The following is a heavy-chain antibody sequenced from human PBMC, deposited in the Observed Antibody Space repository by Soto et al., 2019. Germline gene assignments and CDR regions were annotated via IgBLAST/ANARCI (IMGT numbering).Heavy chain of an antibody. J-gene: IGHJ6*02. V-gene: IGHV3-48*02. Sequence: GGSLRLSCAASGFTFSSYSMNWVRQAPGKGPEWVSYISSSSSTIYYADSVKGRFTISRDNAKNSLYLQMNSLRDEDTAVYYCARPEYSSSSYGMDVWGQGTTVTVSS. CDR1: GFTFSSYS. CDR2: ISSSSSTI. D-gene: IGHD6-6*01. CDR3: ARPEYSSSSYGMDV.